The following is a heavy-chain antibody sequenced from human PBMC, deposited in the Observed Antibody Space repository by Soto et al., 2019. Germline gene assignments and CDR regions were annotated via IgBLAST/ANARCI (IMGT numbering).Heavy chain of an antibody. CDR1: GFTFSSYS. CDR2: ISSSSSYI. CDR3: ARIPDGDHFDY. V-gene: IGHV3-21*01. Sequence: GGSLRLSCAASGFTFSSYSMNWVRQAPGKGLEWVSSISSSSSYIYYADSVKGRFTISRDNAKNSLYLQMNSLRAEDTVVYYCARIPDGDHFDYWGQGTLVTVSS. J-gene: IGHJ4*02. D-gene: IGHD4-17*01.